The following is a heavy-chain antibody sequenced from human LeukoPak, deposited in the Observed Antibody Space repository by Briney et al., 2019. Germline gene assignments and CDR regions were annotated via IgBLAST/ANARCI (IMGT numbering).Heavy chain of an antibody. CDR1: GFTFSSYA. Sequence: GGSLRLSCAASGFTFSSYAMSWVRQAPGKGLEWVSAISGSGGSTYYADSVKGRFTISRDNSKNTLYLQMNSLRAEDTAVYYCARLTPLGYDSSGYYPYYFDYWGQGTLVTVSS. V-gene: IGHV3-23*01. D-gene: IGHD3-22*01. CDR3: ARLTPLGYDSSGYYPYYFDY. CDR2: ISGSGGST. J-gene: IGHJ4*02.